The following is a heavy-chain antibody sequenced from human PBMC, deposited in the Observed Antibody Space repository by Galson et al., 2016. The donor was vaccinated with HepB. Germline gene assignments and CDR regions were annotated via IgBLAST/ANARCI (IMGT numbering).Heavy chain of an antibody. D-gene: IGHD1-1*01. CDR3: ARGNGRPGERGDY. J-gene: IGHJ4*02. CDR2: INYGGTNT. V-gene: IGHV3-74*01. Sequence: SLRLSRAASGFTFNSNWMHWVRQAPGKGLVWVSRINYGGTNTDYADSVKGRFAISRDNAKNTRYLQMTNLRAEDTAVYYCARGNGRPGERGDYWGQGTLVTVSS. CDR1: GFTFNSNW.